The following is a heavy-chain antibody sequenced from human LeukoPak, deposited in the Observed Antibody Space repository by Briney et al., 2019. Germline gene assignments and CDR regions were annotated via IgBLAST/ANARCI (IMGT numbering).Heavy chain of an antibody. D-gene: IGHD6-6*01. CDR3: ARTYSSSRSYYYMDV. CDR2: MNPNSGNT. CDR1: GYTFTSYD. V-gene: IGHV1-8*01. J-gene: IGHJ6*03. Sequence: ASVKVSCKASGYTFTSYDINWVRQATGQGLEWVGWMNPNSGNTGYAQKFQGRVTMTRNTSISTAYMELSSLRSEDTAVYYCARTYSSSRSYYYMDVWGIGTTVTVSS.